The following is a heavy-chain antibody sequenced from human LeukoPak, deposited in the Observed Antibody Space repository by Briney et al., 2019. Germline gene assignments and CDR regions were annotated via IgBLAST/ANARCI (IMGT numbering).Heavy chain of an antibody. CDR3: ARDDSTGYLYLDY. CDR2: TKEDGSET. V-gene: IGHV3-7*01. CDR1: GFTFRSYW. Sequence: GGSLRLSCAASGFTFRSYWMSWVRQAPGKGLEWVANTKEDGSETYYVDSVKGRFTISRDNAKNALYLQMNSLRGEDTAVYYCARDDSTGYLYLDYWGQGSLVTVSS. J-gene: IGHJ4*02. D-gene: IGHD3-22*01.